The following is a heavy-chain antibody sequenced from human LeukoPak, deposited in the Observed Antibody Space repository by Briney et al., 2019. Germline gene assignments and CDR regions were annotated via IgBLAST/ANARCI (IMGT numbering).Heavy chain of an antibody. V-gene: IGHV3-15*01. J-gene: IGHJ4*02. CDR1: GFTFSSYS. Sequence: TGGSLRLSCAVSGFTFSSYSKNWVCQAPGTGLERVSLIKIKTDGGTTDYAAPVKGRFTISRDDSKNTLYLQMNSLKTEDTAVYYCTTSDNTTDYCDYYFDYWGKGTLVTVSS. CDR3: TTSDNTTDYCDYYFDY. D-gene: IGHD2/OR15-2a*01. CDR2: IKIKTDGGTT.